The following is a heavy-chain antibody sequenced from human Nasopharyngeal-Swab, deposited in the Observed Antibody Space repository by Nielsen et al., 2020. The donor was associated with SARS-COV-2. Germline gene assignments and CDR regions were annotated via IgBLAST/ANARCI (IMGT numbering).Heavy chain of an antibody. CDR3: AQNGYCSGGSCPYLPFDY. CDR2: IYYSGST. V-gene: IGHV4-59*08. J-gene: IGHJ4*02. CDR1: GGSISSYY. D-gene: IGHD2-15*01. Sequence: SETLSLTCTVSGGSISSYYWSWTRQPPGKGLEWIGYIYYSGSTNYNPSLKSRVTISVDTSKNQFSLKLSSVTAADTAVYYCAQNGYCSGGSCPYLPFDYWGQGTLVTVSS.